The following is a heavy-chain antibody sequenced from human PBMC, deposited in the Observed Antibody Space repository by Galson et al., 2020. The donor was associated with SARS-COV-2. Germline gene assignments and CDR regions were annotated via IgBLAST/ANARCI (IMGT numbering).Heavy chain of an antibody. CDR3: ARQSAMDV. Sequence: ALHGESLKISCAGSGFTFGSYWMHWVRQAPGKGLVWLSRINTHGNSTNYVDSVRGRFTISRDNAKNTLYLQMDSLRVEDTAVYYSARQSAMDVWGHGTTVTVSS. CDR2: INTHGNST. J-gene: IGHJ6*02. CDR1: GFTFGSYW. V-gene: IGHV3-74*01.